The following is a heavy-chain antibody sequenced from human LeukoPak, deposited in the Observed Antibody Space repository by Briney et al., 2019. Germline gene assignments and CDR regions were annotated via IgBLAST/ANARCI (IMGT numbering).Heavy chain of an antibody. CDR2: IKQDGSEK. CDR1: GFTFSSYW. V-gene: IGHV3-7*01. J-gene: IGHJ4*02. CDR3: VRVGVWAAGRFWLVY. Sequence: GGSLRLSCAASGFTFSSYWMSWVRQAPGKGLEWVANIKQDGSEKNYLDSVKGRFTISRDNAKNSLYLQMNSLRAEDAAVFYCVRVGVWAAGRFWLVYWGQGTLVTVSS. D-gene: IGHD6-13*01.